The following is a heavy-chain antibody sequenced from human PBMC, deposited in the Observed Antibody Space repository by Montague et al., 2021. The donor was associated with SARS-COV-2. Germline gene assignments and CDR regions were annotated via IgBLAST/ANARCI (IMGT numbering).Heavy chain of an antibody. J-gene: IGHJ5*02. CDR2: INGSGGST. V-gene: IGHV3-23*01. CDR3: ANLWVIEEVTIFGVVTTHNWFDP. Sequence: SLRLSCAASGFTFSSYAMSWVRQAPGKGLEWVSAINGSGGSTYYADSVKGRFTISRDNSKNTLYLQMNSLRAEDTAVYYCANLWVIEEVTIFGVVTTHNWFDPWGQGTLVTVSS. CDR1: GFTFSSYA. D-gene: IGHD3-3*01.